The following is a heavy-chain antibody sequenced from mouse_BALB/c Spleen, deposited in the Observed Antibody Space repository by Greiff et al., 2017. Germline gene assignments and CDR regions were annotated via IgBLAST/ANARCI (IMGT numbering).Heavy chain of an antibody. CDR1: GYTFTDYA. CDR3: ARNYRYDENYFDY. D-gene: IGHD2-14*01. V-gene: IGHV1S137*01. Sequence: QVQLQQSGAELVRPGVSVKISCKGSGYTFTDYAMHWVKQSHAKSLEWIGVISTYYGDASYNQKFKGKATMTVDKSSSTAYMELARLTSEDSAIYYCARNYRYDENYFDYWGQGTTLTVSS. J-gene: IGHJ2*01. CDR2: ISTYYGDA.